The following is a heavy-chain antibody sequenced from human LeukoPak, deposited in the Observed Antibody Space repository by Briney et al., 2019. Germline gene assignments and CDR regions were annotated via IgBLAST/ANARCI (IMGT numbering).Heavy chain of an antibody. CDR3: ARDSGSYVPDY. CDR2: IIPILGIA. V-gene: IGHV1-69*04. D-gene: IGHD1-26*01. J-gene: IGHJ4*02. CDR1: GGTFSSYA. Sequence: WASVKVSCKASGGTFSSYAISWVRQAPGQGLEWMGRIIPILGIANYAQKFQGRVTITADKSTSTAYMELSGLRSEDTAVYYCARDSGSYVPDYWGQGTLVTVSS.